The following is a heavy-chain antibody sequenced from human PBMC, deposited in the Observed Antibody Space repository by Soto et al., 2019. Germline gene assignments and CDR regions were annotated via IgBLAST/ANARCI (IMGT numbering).Heavy chain of an antibody. CDR3: AFLTKNRGFDP. V-gene: IGHV4-30-4*01. CDR2: IYYSGST. D-gene: IGHD7-27*01. J-gene: IGHJ5*02. CDR1: GGSISSGDYY. Sequence: SETLSLTYTVSGGSISSGDYYWSWIRQPPGKGLEWIGYIYYSGSTYYNPSLKSRVTISVDTSKNQFSLKLSSVTAADTAVYYCAFLTKNRGFDPWGQGTLVTVSS.